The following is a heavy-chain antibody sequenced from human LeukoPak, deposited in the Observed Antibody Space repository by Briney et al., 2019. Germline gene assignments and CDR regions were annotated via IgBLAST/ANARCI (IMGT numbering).Heavy chain of an antibody. V-gene: IGHV3-23*01. CDR1: GFTFSIYA. CDR2: ITGGRST. J-gene: IGHJ3*02. CDR3: ARDRNYGGNSDAFDI. D-gene: IGHD4-23*01. Sequence: GGSLRLSCAASGFTFSIYAMSWVRQAPGKGLEWVSGITGGRSTYYADSVKGRFTISRDNSKNTLYLQMNSLRAGDTAVYYCARDRNYGGNSDAFDIWGQGTMVTVSS.